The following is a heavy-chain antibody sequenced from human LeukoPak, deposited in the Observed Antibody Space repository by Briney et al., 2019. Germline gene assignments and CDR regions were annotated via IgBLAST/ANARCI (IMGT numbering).Heavy chain of an antibody. V-gene: IGHV1-69*06. CDR1: GGTFSSYA. D-gene: IGHD2-15*01. CDR3: ARDKEGVVVAAT. Sequence: ASVKVSCKASGGTFSSYASSWVRQAPGQGLEWMGGIIPIFGTANYAQKFQGRVTITADKSTSTAYMELSSLRSEDTAVYYCARDKEGVVVAATWGQGTLVTVSS. CDR2: IIPIFGTA. J-gene: IGHJ4*02.